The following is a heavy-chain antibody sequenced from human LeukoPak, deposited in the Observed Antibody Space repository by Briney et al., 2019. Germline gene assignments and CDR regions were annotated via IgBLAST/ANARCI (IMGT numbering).Heavy chain of an antibody. J-gene: IGHJ5*02. CDR3: ARQYCGGDRYSGNWFDP. Sequence: ASVKVSCKASGYTFTSYGISWVRQAPGQGLEWMGWISAYNGNTNYAQKLQGRVTMTTDTSTSTAYMELRSLRSDDTAVYYCARQYCGGDRYSGNWFDPWGQGTLVTVSS. CDR1: GYTFTSYG. D-gene: IGHD2-21*02. V-gene: IGHV1-18*01. CDR2: ISAYNGNT.